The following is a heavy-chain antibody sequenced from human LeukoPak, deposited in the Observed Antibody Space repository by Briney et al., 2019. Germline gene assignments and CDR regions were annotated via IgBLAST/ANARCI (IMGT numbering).Heavy chain of an antibody. J-gene: IGHJ4*02. D-gene: IGHD2-2*02. Sequence: PGGSLRLSCAASGFTFSSYAMHWVRQAPGKGLEYVSAISSNGGSTYYANSVKGRFTISRDNSKNTLYLQMGSLRAEDMAVYYCARGRCSSTSCYTPPDYWGQGTLVTVPS. V-gene: IGHV3-64*01. CDR1: GFTFSSYA. CDR3: ARGRCSSTSCYTPPDY. CDR2: ISSNGGST.